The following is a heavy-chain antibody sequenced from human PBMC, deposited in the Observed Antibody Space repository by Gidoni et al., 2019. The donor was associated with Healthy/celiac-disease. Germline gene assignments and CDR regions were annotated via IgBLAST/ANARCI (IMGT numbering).Heavy chain of an antibody. J-gene: IGHJ3*02. CDR3: ARESRGPGIAVAGSSDAFDI. Sequence: QVQLVQSGAEVKKPGASVKVSCKASGYTFTRYYMHWVRQAPGQGLEWMGIINPSGGSTSYAQKFQGRVTMTRDTSTSTVYMELSSLRSEDTAVYYCARESRGPGIAVAGSSDAFDIWGQGTMVTVSS. D-gene: IGHD6-19*01. V-gene: IGHV1-46*01. CDR2: INPSGGST. CDR1: GYTFTRYY.